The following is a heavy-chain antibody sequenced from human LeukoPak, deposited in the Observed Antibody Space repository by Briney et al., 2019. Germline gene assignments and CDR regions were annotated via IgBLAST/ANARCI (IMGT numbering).Heavy chain of an antibody. V-gene: IGHV1-18*04. J-gene: IGHJ4*02. CDR1: GYTFTSYG. Sequence: GASVKVSCKASGYTFTSYGISWVRQAPGQGLEWMGWISAYNGNTNYAQKLQGRVTMTTDTSTSTAYMELRSLRSDDTAVYYYARDVMVRGLSWVWYFDYWGQGTLVTVSS. CDR2: ISAYNGNT. D-gene: IGHD3-10*01. CDR3: ARDVMVRGLSWVWYFDY.